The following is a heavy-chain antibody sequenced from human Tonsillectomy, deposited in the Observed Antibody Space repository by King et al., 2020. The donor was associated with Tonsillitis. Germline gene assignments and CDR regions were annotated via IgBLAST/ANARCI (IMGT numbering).Heavy chain of an antibody. V-gene: IGHV1-8*01. CDR3: ATLGYCSSSSCYVYYYYGMDV. J-gene: IGHJ6*02. CDR1: GYTFTSYD. CDR2: MNPNSGNT. D-gene: IGHD2-2*01. Sequence: VQLAESGAEVKKPGASVKVSCKASGYTFTSYDINWVRQATGQGLEWMGWMNPNSGNTGYAQKFQGRVTMTRNTSISTAYMELSSLRSEDTAVYYCATLGYCSSSSCYVYYYYGMDVWGQGTTVTVSS.